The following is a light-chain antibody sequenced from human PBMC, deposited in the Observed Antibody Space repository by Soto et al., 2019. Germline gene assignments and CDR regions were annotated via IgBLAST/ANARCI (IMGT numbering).Light chain of an antibody. CDR1: QDISNY. CDR2: DAS. CDR3: QQYDNHPLT. Sequence: DIQMTQSPSYLSASVGARVTITCQASQDISNYLKWYQQKPGKAPKLLIYDASNLKTGVPSRFSGSGSGTDFTFTISSLQPEDIATYYCQQYDNHPLTFGGGTKVDI. V-gene: IGKV1-33*01. J-gene: IGKJ4*01.